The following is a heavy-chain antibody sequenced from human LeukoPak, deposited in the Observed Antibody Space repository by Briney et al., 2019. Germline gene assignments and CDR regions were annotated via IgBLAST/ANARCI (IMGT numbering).Heavy chain of an antibody. J-gene: IGHJ6*03. CDR1: GYTFTSYG. D-gene: IGHD2-8*01. V-gene: IGHV1-18*01. CDR2: ISAYNGNT. Sequence: ASVKVSCKASGYTFTSYGISWVRQAPGQGLEWMGWISAYNGNTNYAQKLQGRVTMTTDTSTSTAYMELSSLRSEDTAVYYCARSGVISSFYYYMDVWGKGTTVTVSS. CDR3: ARSGVISSFYYYMDV.